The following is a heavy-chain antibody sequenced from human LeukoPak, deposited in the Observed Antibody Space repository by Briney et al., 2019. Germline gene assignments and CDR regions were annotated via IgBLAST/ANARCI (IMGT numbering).Heavy chain of an antibody. V-gene: IGHV1-2*02. J-gene: IGHJ4*02. Sequence: GESLKISCKASGYTFTGYYIHWVRQAPGQGLEWMGWINPNSDGTTYAQRFHGRVTMTRDTSISTAYMELRRLRSDDTALYYCARGSSGVLLFVEWNTPLDYWGQGTLVTVSS. CDR3: ARGSSGVLLFVEWNTPLDY. CDR1: GYTFTGYY. D-gene: IGHD3-3*01. CDR2: INPNSDGT.